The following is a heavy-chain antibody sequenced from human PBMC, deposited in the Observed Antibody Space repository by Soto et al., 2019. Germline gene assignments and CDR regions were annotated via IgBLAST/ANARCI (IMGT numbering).Heavy chain of an antibody. CDR1: GYSFTSYW. J-gene: IGHJ6*02. CDR2: IDPSDSYT. D-gene: IGHD2-15*01. V-gene: IGHV5-10-1*01. CDR3: ARLGYCSGGSCYPAVGMDV. Sequence: GESLKLSCKGSGYSFTSYWISWVRQMPGKGLEWMGRIDPSDSYTNYSPSFQGHVTISADKSISTAYLQWSSLKASDTAMYYCARLGYCSGGSCYPAVGMDVWGQGTTVTVSS.